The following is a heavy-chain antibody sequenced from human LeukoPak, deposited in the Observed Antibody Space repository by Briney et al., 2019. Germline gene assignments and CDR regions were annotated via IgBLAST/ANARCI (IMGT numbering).Heavy chain of an antibody. J-gene: IGHJ4*02. CDR3: VKDRGNHTTDY. V-gene: IGHV4-59*12. CDR1: GGSISSYY. CDR2: IYYSGST. D-gene: IGHD1-14*01. Sequence: PSETLSLTCTVSGGSISSYYWSWIRQPPGKGLEWIGYIYYSGSTNYNPSLKSRVTISVDTSKNQFSLKLSSVTAADTAVYYCVKDRGNHTTDYWGQGTLVTVSS.